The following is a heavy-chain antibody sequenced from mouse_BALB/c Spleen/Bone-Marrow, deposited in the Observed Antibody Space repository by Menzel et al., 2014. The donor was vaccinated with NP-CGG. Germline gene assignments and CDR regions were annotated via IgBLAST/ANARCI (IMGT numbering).Heavy chain of an antibody. CDR1: GFTFSDCY. Sequence: EVQLVESGGGLVKPGGSLKLSCAASGFTFSDCYMYWVRQTPEKRLEWVATISDGGSYTYYLDSVKGRFTISRDNAKNNLYLQMSSLKSEDTAMYYCARVSYDYSDYWGQGTTLTVSS. CDR3: ARVSYDYSDY. D-gene: IGHD2-4*01. CDR2: ISDGGSYT. V-gene: IGHV5-4*02. J-gene: IGHJ2*01.